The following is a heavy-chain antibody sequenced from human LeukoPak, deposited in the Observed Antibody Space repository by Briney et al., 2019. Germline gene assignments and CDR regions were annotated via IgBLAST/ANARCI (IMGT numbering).Heavy chain of an antibody. CDR1: GFTVSRNY. CDR2: ISGSGGST. V-gene: IGHV3-53*01. J-gene: IGHJ6*02. CDR3: ASHSSSWYYYYYGMDV. D-gene: IGHD6-13*01. Sequence: GGSLRLSCAASGFTVSRNYMNSVRQAPGKGLEWVSAISGSGGSTYYADSVKGRFTISRDNSKNTLYLQMNSLRAEDTAVYYCASHSSSWYYYYYGMDVWGQGTTVTVSS.